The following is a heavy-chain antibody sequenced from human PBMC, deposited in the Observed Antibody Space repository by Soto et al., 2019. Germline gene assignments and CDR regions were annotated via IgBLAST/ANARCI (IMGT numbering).Heavy chain of an antibody. Sequence: SVKVSCKASGGTFSSYTISWVRQAPGQGLEWMGRIIPILGIANYAQKFQGRVTITADKSTSTAYMELSSLRSEDTAVYYCARREYCSGGSCYGRYYWGQGTLVTVSS. CDR2: IIPILGIA. J-gene: IGHJ4*02. CDR3: ARREYCSGGSCYGRYY. CDR1: GGTFSSYT. V-gene: IGHV1-69*02. D-gene: IGHD2-15*01.